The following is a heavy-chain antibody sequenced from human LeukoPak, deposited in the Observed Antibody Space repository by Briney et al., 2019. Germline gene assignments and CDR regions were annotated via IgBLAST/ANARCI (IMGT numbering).Heavy chain of an antibody. D-gene: IGHD3-9*01. J-gene: IGHJ4*02. Sequence: GGSLRLSCAASGFTFSSYAMSWVRQAPGKGLEWVSAISGSGGSTYYADSVKGRFTNSRDNSKNTLYLQMNSLRAEDTAVYYCAKDWDYDILTGYSDYWGQGTLVTVSS. V-gene: IGHV3-23*01. CDR2: ISGSGGST. CDR1: GFTFSSYA. CDR3: AKDWDYDILTGYSDY.